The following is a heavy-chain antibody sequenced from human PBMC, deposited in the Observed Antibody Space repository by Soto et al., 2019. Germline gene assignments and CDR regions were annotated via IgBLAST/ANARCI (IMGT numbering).Heavy chain of an antibody. J-gene: IGHJ5*02. D-gene: IGHD3-10*01. CDR2: INVYNGNT. V-gene: IGHV1-18*01. CDR1: GYTFTNYG. CDR3: ARGVGSGSYYNQYNWFDP. Sequence: PSVKVSCKASGYTFTNYGISWVRQAPGQGLEWMGWINVYNGNTKYAQKVQGRVTMTTDTSTSTAYMELRSLISDDTALFYCARGVGSGSYYNQYNWFDPWGQGTLVTVSS.